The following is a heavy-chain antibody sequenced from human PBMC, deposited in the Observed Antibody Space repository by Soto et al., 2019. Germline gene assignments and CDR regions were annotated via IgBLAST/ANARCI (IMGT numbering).Heavy chain of an antibody. V-gene: IGHV4-34*01. J-gene: IGHJ5*02. Sequence: SETLSLTCAVYGGSFSGYYWSWIRQPPGKGLEWIGEINHSGSTNYNPSLKSRVTISVDTSKNQFSLKLSSVTAADTAVYYCERGRKLQDKNWFDTWGQGTLVTVSS. CDR3: ERGRKLQDKNWFDT. D-gene: IGHD6-6*01. CDR2: INHSGST. CDR1: GGSFSGYY.